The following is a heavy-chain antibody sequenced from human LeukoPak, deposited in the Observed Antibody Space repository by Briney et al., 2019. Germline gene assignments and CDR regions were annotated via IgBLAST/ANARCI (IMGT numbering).Heavy chain of an antibody. CDR2: INHSGST. Sequence: SETLSLTGAVYGGSFSGYYWSWIRQRPGKGLEWIGEINHSGSTNYNPYLKSRVTISVDTSKSQFSVKLSSVTAADTAVYYCASIVVVPAAGSWFDPWGQGTLVTVSS. D-gene: IGHD2-2*01. J-gene: IGHJ5*02. CDR3: ASIVVVPAAGSWFDP. V-gene: IGHV4-34*01. CDR1: GGSFSGYY.